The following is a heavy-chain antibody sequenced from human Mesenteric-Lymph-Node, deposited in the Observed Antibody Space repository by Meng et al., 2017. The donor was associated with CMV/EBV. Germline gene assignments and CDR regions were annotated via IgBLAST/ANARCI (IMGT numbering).Heavy chain of an antibody. J-gene: IGHJ4*02. Sequence: GESLKISCAASGFTFSSFTMNWVRQAPGKGLEWVSAISGTGANTYYTDSVKGRFTISRDNSKNSLYLQMDSLRAEDTAVYYCAKDTLDCGGDCYPVNFDFWGQGTLVTVSS. D-gene: IGHD2-21*01. CDR1: GFTFSSFT. CDR2: ISGTGANT. CDR3: AKDTLDCGGDCYPVNFDF. V-gene: IGHV3-23*01.